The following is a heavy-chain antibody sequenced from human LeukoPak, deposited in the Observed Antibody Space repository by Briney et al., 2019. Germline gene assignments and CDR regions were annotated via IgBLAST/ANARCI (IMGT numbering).Heavy chain of an antibody. V-gene: IGHV3-23*01. CDR3: AKWGDYDILTGYYVSDF. Sequence: GGSLRLSCAASGFIFRNYAMSWVRQAPGKGLEWVSAITGSGDTTYYADSVKGRFTISRDNSKNTLYVEMNTLRVEDTAVYYCAKWGDYDILTGYYVSDFWGQGTLVTVSS. CDR1: GFIFRNYA. D-gene: IGHD3-9*01. J-gene: IGHJ4*02. CDR2: ITGSGDTT.